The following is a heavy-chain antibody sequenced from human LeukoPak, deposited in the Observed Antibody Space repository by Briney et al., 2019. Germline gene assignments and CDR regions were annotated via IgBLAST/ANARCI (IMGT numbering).Heavy chain of an antibody. Sequence: GGSLRLSCAASGFTFSSYWMHWVRQAPGKALVWVSGIKTDGSITTYPDFVKGRFSISRDNAKNTLYLQMNSLRAEDTAVYYCATVAAAGSSAGYAFDIWGQGTMVTVSS. J-gene: IGHJ3*02. V-gene: IGHV3-74*01. CDR2: IKTDGSIT. CDR3: ATVAAAGSSAGYAFDI. CDR1: GFTFSSYW. D-gene: IGHD6-13*01.